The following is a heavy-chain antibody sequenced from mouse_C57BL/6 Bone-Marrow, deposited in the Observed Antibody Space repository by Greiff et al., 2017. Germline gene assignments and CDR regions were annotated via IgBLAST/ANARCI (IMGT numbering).Heavy chain of an antibody. CDR1: GFTFSDYY. J-gene: IGHJ2*01. CDR3: ARRGLRYPYFDY. Sequence: EVMLVESGGGLVQPGGSLKLSCAASGFTFSDYYMYWVRQTPEKRLEWVAYISNGGGSTYYPDTVQGRFTISRDNAKNTLYLQMSRLKSEDTAMYYCARRGLRYPYFDYWGQGTTLTVSS. D-gene: IGHD1-1*01. V-gene: IGHV5-12*01. CDR2: ISNGGGST.